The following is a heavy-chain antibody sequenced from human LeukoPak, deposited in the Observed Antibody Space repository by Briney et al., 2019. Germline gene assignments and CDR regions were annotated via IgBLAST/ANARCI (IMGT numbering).Heavy chain of an antibody. CDR1: GYTFTSYG. V-gene: IGHV1-18*01. Sequence: GASVKVSCKASGYTFTSYGISWVRQAPGQGLEWVGWISAYNGNTNYAQKLQGRVTMTTDTSTSTAYMELRSLRSDDTAVYYCARDEGANRRWLQLPDYWGQGTLVTVSS. J-gene: IGHJ4*02. CDR2: ISAYNGNT. CDR3: ARDEGANRRWLQLPDY. D-gene: IGHD5-24*01.